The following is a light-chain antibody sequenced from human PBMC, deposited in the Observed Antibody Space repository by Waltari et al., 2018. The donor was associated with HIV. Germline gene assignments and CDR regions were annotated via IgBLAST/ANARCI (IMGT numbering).Light chain of an antibody. CDR1: SSNIGDNT. CDR3: ATWVDSLSVV. J-gene: IGLJ2*01. V-gene: IGLV1-44*01. Sequence: QAALTQPPSASGTPGQRVNIFCSGSSSNIGDNTVNWYQVHPGTAPKLLIYSSNPRPAGVPDLFSGPRSGTSASLAISGLQSEDEADYYCATWVDSLSVVFGGGTKLTVL. CDR2: SSN.